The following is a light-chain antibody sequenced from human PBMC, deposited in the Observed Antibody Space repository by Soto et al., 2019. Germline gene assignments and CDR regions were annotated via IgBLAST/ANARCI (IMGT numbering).Light chain of an antibody. CDR3: ALFMGNGISV. Sequence: QAVLTQPPSVSGAPGQRVTISCTGNSSNLGAGYDVHWYQQLPGTAPKLVIYGNRNRPSGVPDRFSGSILGNKAALTITGAQADDESDYYCALFMGNGISVFGTGTKLTVL. J-gene: IGLJ1*01. V-gene: IGLV1-40*01. CDR2: GNR. CDR1: SSNLGAGYD.